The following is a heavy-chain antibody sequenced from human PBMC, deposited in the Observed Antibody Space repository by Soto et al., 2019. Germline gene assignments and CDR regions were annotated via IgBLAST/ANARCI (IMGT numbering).Heavy chain of an antibody. CDR3: ARDAPPADY. Sequence: QVQLVQSGAEVKKPGASVKVSCKASGYTFTSYGISWVRQAPGQGLEWMGWIRAYNGNTKYAQKLQGRVTMTKDTPTSTAYMELRSLRSADTAVYYGARDAPPADYWGQGTLVTVSS. CDR2: IRAYNGNT. CDR1: GYTFTSYG. J-gene: IGHJ4*02. V-gene: IGHV1-18*01.